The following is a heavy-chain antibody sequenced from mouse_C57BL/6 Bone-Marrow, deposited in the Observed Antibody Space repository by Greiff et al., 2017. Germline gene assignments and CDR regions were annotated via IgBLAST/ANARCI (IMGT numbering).Heavy chain of an antibody. CDR3: AREDSSGYYCDY. CDR1: GYTFTSYW. J-gene: IGHJ2*01. Sequence: QVQLQQPGAELVMPGASVKLSCKASGYTFTSYWMHWVKQRPGQGLEWIGEIDPSDSYTNYNQKFKGKSTLTVDKSSSTAYMQLSSLTSEDSAVYYCAREDSSGYYCDYGGRGTTLTVSS. CDR2: IDPSDSYT. D-gene: IGHD3-2*02. V-gene: IGHV1-69*01.